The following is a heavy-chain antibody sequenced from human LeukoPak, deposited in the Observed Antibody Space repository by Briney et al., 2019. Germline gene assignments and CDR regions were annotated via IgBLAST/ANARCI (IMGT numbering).Heavy chain of an antibody. D-gene: IGHD6-19*01. V-gene: IGHV1-18*01. CDR1: GYIFTSYA. J-gene: IGHJ4*02. Sequence: ASVKVSCKPSGYIFTSYAISWVRQAPGQGLEWMGWISAYNGNTNYAQKLQGRVTMTTDASTSTAYMELRSLRSDDTAVYYCARDRSIAVAGTPWNYWGQGTLVTVSS. CDR3: ARDRSIAVAGTPWNY. CDR2: ISAYNGNT.